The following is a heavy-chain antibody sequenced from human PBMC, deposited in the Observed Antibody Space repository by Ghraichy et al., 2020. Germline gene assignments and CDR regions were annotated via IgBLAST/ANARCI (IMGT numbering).Heavy chain of an antibody. CDR2: VDYRGST. J-gene: IGHJ6*02. V-gene: IGHV4-59*11. Sequence: SQTLSLTCTVSGGSISSHYWSWIRQPPGKGLEWTGYVDYRGSTNYNPSLKSRVTISGDTSKNQFSLKLSSVTAADTAVYYCASHAPILRYGMDVWGPGTTVTVSS. CDR3: ASHAPILRYGMDV. CDR1: GGSISSHY.